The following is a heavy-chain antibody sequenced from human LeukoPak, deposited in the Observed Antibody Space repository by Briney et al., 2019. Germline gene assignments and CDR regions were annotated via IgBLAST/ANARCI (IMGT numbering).Heavy chain of an antibody. J-gene: IGHJ4*02. CDR1: GFTFSSYA. V-gene: IGHV3-23*01. Sequence: GGSLRLSCAASGFTFSSYAMSWVRQAPGKGLEWVSAISGSGGSTYYADSVKGRFTISRDNSKNTLYLQMNSLRAEDTAVNYCAKDSSMIVVVPFDYWGQGTLVTVSS. CDR3: AKDSSMIVVVPFDY. CDR2: ISGSGGST. D-gene: IGHD3-22*01.